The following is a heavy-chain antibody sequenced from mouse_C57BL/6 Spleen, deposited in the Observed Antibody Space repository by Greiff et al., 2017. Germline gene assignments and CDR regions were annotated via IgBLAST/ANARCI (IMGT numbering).Heavy chain of an antibody. CDR1: GYSITSGYY. Sequence: ESGPGLVKPSQSLSLTCSVTGYSITSGYYWNWIRQFPGNKLEWMGYISYDGSNNYNQSLKNRISITRDTSKNQFFLKLNSVTTEDTATYYCARDPHYLDYWGQGTTLTVSS. CDR2: ISYDGSN. V-gene: IGHV3-6*01. J-gene: IGHJ2*01. CDR3: ARDPHYLDY.